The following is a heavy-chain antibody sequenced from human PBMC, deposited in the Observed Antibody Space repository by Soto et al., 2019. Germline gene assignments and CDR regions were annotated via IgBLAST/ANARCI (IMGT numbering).Heavy chain of an antibody. D-gene: IGHD2-21*02. CDR3: RAWLLAESFDV. CDR1: GFSVNSNF. J-gene: IGHJ3*01. V-gene: IGHV3-53*01. Sequence: VQLVESGGGLMKPGGSLRLSCAASGFSVNSNFMNWVRKAPGKGLEWVSFTPRTGATLYAESVKGRLIFSRDDANNAVYLRLNSLTVDDTAVYYCRAWLLAESFDVWGPGTVVTVAA. CDR2: TPRTGAT.